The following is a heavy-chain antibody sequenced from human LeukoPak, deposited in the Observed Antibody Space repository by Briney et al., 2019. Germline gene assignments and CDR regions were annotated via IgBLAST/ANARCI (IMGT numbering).Heavy chain of an antibody. V-gene: IGHV4-39*01. D-gene: IGHD6-25*01. Sequence: SETLSLTCTVSGGSISSSSYYWGWTRQPPGKGLEWIGSIYYSGSTYYNPSLKSRVTLSVDTSKNQFSLKLSSVTAADTAVYYCARLAAPNNWFDPWGQGTLVTVSS. CDR3: ARLAAPNNWFDP. CDR2: IYYSGST. CDR1: GGSISSSSYY. J-gene: IGHJ5*02.